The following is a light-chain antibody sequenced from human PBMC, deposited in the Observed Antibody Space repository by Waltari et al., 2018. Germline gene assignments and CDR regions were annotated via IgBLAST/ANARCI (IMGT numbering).Light chain of an antibody. Sequence: DIVMTQSPDSLDVSLGERATINCKSSQSVFYSPYNKYYLAWYQQKPGQPPKLLFYWASTRESGVPDRFSASGSGTDFTLTISSLQAEDVALYYCQQYYSIPYTFGQGTKLQIK. J-gene: IGKJ2*01. V-gene: IGKV4-1*01. CDR3: QQYYSIPYT. CDR2: WAS. CDR1: QSVFYSPYNKYY.